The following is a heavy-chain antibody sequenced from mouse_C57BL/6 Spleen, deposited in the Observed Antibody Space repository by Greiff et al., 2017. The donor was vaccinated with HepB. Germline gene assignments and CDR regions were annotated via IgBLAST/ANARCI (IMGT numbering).Heavy chain of an antibody. CDR2: IYPGDGDT. CDR3: ARAGDYDGFDY. J-gene: IGHJ2*01. D-gene: IGHD2-4*01. Sequence: QVQLQQSGAELVKPGASVKISCKASGYAFSRYWMNWVKQRPGKGLEWIGQIYPGDGDTNYNGKFKGKATLTADKSSSTAYMQLSSLTSEDSAVYFCARAGDYDGFDYWGQGTTLTVSS. V-gene: IGHV1-80*01. CDR1: GYAFSRYW.